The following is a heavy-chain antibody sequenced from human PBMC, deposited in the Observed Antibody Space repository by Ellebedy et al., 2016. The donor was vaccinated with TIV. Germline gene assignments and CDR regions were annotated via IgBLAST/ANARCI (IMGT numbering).Heavy chain of an antibody. CDR3: ARDEPQVISGPGKAYYSGMDV. CDR1: GYTFSDYY. V-gene: IGHV1-2*02. Sequence: AASVKVSCKASGYTFSDYYIHWVRQAPGQGLEWMGWIKPNRGGSTYAQKFQGRVTMTRDTSISTAYMELSGLRSDDTAVYFCARDEPQVISGPGKAYYSGMDVWGQGTTVTVSS. D-gene: IGHD1-20*01. J-gene: IGHJ6*02. CDR2: IKPNRGGS.